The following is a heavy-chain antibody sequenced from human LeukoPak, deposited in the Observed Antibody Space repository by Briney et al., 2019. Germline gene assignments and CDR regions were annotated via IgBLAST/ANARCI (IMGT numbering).Heavy chain of an antibody. CDR2: IYPGDSDT. Sequence: GESLKISCKGSGYSFTSYWIGWVRQMPGKRLEWMGIIYPGDSDTRYNPSFQGQVTISADKSISTAYLQWSGLKASDTAMYYCARPAAAGYYYYGMDVWGQGTTVTVSS. CDR1: GYSFTSYW. V-gene: IGHV5-51*01. J-gene: IGHJ6*02. D-gene: IGHD6-13*01. CDR3: ARPAAAGYYYYGMDV.